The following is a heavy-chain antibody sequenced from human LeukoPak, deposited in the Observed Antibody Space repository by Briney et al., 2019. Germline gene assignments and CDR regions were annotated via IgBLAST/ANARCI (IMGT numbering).Heavy chain of an antibody. D-gene: IGHD3-22*01. CDR2: IHHSGST. Sequence: SETLSLTCTVSGYSISSGYYWGWMRQPPGKGLEWIESIHHSGSTYYDPSLKSRVTMSIDTSKNQFSLKLSSVTAADTAVYYCARQWGYYDSPYWGQGTLVTVSS. V-gene: IGHV4-38-2*02. CDR1: GYSISSGYY. CDR3: ARQWGYYDSPY. J-gene: IGHJ4*02.